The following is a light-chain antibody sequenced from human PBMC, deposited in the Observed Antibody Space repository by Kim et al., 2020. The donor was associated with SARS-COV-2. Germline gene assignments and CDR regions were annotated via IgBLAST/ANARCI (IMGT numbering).Light chain of an antibody. J-gene: IGKJ2*01. CDR2: EVS. CDR3: MQGEQWPNT. Sequence: DVVMTQSPLSLPVTLGQPASISCRSTQSLVYSDGKTYLSWYHQRPGQSPRCLIYEVSNRDSGVPDRFSGSGSGTDFTLKITRVEAEDVGIYYCMQGEQWPNTFGQGTKLEI. CDR1: QSLVYSDGKTY. V-gene: IGKV2-30*01.